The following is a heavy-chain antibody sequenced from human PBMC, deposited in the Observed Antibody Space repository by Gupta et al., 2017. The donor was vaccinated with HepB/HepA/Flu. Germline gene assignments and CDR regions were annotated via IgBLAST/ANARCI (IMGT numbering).Heavy chain of an antibody. J-gene: IGHJ4*02. CDR2: IYWNDDK. D-gene: IGHD3-3*01. V-gene: IGHV2-5*01. CDR3: AHAPYDFWSGYPYYFDY. Sequence: QITLKESGPTLVKPTQTLTLTCTFSGFSLSTSGVDVGWIRQPPGKALEWLALIYWNDDKRYSPSLKSRLTITKDTSKNQVVLTMTNMDPVDTATYYCAHAPYDFWSGYPYYFDYWGQGTLVTVSS. CDR1: GFSLSTSGVD.